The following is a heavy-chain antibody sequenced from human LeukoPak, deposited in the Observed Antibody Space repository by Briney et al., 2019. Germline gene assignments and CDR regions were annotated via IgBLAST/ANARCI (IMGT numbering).Heavy chain of an antibody. CDR3: ARYCSSTNCYKGGFDP. Sequence: SESLSLTCTVSVGSISIGGYYWSWIRQHPGKGLEWIGYIYYSGSTYSNPSLKSRVTISVDTSKNQFSLNLSSVTAAATAVYYCARYCSSTNCYKGGFDPWGQGTLVTVSS. D-gene: IGHD2-2*02. J-gene: IGHJ5*02. CDR1: VGSISIGGYY. CDR2: IYYSGST. V-gene: IGHV4-31*03.